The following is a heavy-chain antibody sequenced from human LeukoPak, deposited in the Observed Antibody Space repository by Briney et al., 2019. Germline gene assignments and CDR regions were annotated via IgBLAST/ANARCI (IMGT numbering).Heavy chain of an antibody. V-gene: IGHV3-20*04. Sequence: GGSLRLSCAASGFTFNDYGMSWVRQGPGKGLEWVSGINWNGGTTGYADSVRGRFTISRDNAKNSLYLQMNSLRAEDTALYYCASDKHYYDSSNYVWGQGTLVTVSS. J-gene: IGHJ4*02. CDR1: GFTFNDYG. D-gene: IGHD3-22*01. CDR3: ASDKHYYDSSNYV. CDR2: INWNGGTT.